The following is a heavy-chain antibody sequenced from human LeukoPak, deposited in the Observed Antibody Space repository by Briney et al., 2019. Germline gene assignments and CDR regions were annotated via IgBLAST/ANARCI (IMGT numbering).Heavy chain of an antibody. CDR1: GGSFSGYY. CDR3: ARDRPRLRGYSYGYYYYMDV. D-gene: IGHD5-18*01. Sequence: SETLSLTCAVYGGSFSGYYWSWIRQPPGKGLEWIGEINHSGSTNYNPSLKSRVTISVDTSKNQFSLKLSSETAADTAVYYCARDRPRLRGYSYGYYYYMDVWGKGTTVTASS. J-gene: IGHJ6*03. CDR2: INHSGST. V-gene: IGHV4-34*01.